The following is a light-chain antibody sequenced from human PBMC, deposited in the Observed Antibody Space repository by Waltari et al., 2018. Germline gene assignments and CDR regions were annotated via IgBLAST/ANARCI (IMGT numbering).Light chain of an antibody. CDR3: SSYTSSARV. J-gene: IGLJ2*01. V-gene: IGLV2-18*02. Sequence: QSALTQPPSVSGSPGQSVTIPCTGTSSDVGSYNRVSWYQQPPGTAPKLMIYEVSNRPSGVPDRFSGSKSGNTASLTISGLQAEDEADYYCSSYTSSARVFGGGTKLTVL. CDR2: EVS. CDR1: SSDVGSYNR.